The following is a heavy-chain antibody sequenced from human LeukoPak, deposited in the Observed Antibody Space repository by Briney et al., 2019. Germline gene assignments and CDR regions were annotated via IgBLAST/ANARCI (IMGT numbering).Heavy chain of an antibody. CDR1: GYTFSSYT. Sequence: ASVKVSCKASGYTFSSYTMNWVRQAPGQGLEWMGWTNTNTGNPTYAQDYTGRFVFSLDTSVSTTYLQISRLKAEDTAVYYCASGPSYFDSWGQGTLVTVSS. V-gene: IGHV7-4-1*02. CDR3: ASGPSYFDS. CDR2: TNTNTGNP. J-gene: IGHJ4*02.